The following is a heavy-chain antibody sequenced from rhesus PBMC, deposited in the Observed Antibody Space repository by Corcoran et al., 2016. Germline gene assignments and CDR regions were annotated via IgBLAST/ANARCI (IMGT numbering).Heavy chain of an antibody. CDR3: TKDYSGSFDY. D-gene: IGHD6-25*01. V-gene: IGHV3S5*01. J-gene: IGHJ4*01. CDR2: INYAGGST. Sequence: EVQLVETGGGLVQPGGSLRLSCVAAGFPFSSYGMNWVRKAPGKGLEWVSGINYAGGSTYYADSVKGRFTISRDNSKNTLSLQMNSLRVEDTALYYCTKDYSGSFDYWGQGVLVTVSS. CDR1: GFPFSSYG.